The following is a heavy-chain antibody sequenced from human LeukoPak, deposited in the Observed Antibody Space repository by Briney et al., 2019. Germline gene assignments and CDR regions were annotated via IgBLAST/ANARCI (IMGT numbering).Heavy chain of an antibody. CDR3: AVVGATDAFDI. J-gene: IGHJ3*02. CDR1: GFTFSSYA. Sequence: GGSLRLPCAASGFTFSSYAMHWVRQAPGKGLEYVSAISSNGGSTYYANSVKGRFTISRDNSKNTLYLQMGSLRAEDMAVYYCAVVGATDAFDIWGQGTMVTVSS. V-gene: IGHV3-64*01. CDR2: ISSNGGST. D-gene: IGHD1-26*01.